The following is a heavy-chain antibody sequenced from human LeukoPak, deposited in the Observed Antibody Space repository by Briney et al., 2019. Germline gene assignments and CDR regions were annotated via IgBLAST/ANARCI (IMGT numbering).Heavy chain of an antibody. V-gene: IGHV3-48*03. D-gene: IGHD3-22*01. CDR2: ISSSGSTI. J-gene: IGHJ6*04. CDR1: GFTFSSYE. CDR3: AELGITMIRAF. Sequence: GGSLRLSCAASGFTFSSYEMNWVRQAPGKGLEWVSYISSSGSTIYYADSVKGRFTISRDNAKNSLYLQMNSLRAEDTAVYYCAELGITMIRAFWGKGTTVTISS.